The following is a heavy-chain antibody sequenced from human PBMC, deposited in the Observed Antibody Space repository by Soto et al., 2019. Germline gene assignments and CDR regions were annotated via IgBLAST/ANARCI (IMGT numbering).Heavy chain of an antibody. CDR2: IYYSGST. Sequence: SETLSLTCTVSGGSISSYYWSWIRQPPGKGLEWIGYIYYSGSTNYNPSLKSRVTISVDTSKNQFSLKLSSVTAADTAVYYCARAPYDDNWFDPWGQGTLVTVSS. J-gene: IGHJ5*02. D-gene: IGHD3-3*01. CDR3: ARAPYDDNWFDP. CDR1: GGSISSYY. V-gene: IGHV4-59*01.